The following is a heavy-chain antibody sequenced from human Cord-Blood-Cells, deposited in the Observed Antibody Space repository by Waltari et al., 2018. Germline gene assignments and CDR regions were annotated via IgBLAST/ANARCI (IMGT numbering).Heavy chain of an antibody. CDR1: GFTFSSYE. V-gene: IGHV3-48*03. CDR3: ARDLGVRGYSSSSGWDY. CDR2: ISSSGSTI. J-gene: IGHJ4*02. Sequence: EVQLVESGGGLVQPGGSLRLSCAASGFTFSSYEMNWVRRAPGKGLEWVSYISSSGSTIYYADSVKGRFTISRDNAKNSLYLQMNSLRAEDTAVYYCARDLGVRGYSSSSGWDYWGQGTLVTVSS. D-gene: IGHD6-6*01.